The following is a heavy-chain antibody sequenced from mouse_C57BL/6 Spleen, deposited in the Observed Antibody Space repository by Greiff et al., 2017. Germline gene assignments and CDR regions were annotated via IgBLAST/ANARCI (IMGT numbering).Heavy chain of an antibody. Sequence: VKLMESGAELVRPGTSVKVSCKASGYAFTNYLIEWVKQRPGQGLEWIGVINPGSGGTNYNEKFKGKATLTADKSSSTAYMQLSSLTSEDSAVYVCARCYYDYDRAMDYWGQGTAVTVSS. CDR2: INPGSGGT. CDR1: GYAFTNYL. V-gene: IGHV1-54*01. CDR3: ARCYYDYDRAMDY. J-gene: IGHJ4*01. D-gene: IGHD2-4*01.